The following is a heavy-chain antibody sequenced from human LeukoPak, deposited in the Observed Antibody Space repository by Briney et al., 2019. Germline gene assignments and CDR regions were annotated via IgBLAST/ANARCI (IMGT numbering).Heavy chain of an antibody. Sequence: GSSVKVSCKASGGTFSSYAISWVRQAPGQGLEWMGGIIPIFGTANYAQKFQGRVTITADESTSTAYMELSSLRSEDTAVYYCARDLGPVGNDAFDIWGQGTMVTVSS. CDR2: IIPIFGTA. CDR1: GGTFSSYA. CDR3: ARDLGPVGNDAFDI. J-gene: IGHJ3*02. V-gene: IGHV1-69*01. D-gene: IGHD1-26*01.